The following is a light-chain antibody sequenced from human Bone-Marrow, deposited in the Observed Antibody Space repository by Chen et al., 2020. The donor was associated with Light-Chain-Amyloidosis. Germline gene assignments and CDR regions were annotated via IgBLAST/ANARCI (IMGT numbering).Light chain of an antibody. J-gene: IGKJ4*01. CDR2: GSS. CDR1: QTISSNY. V-gene: IGKV3-20*01. Sequence: EIVLTQSPGTLSLSPGEGANLSCRASQTISSNYLTWYQQKFGQAPRLLIYGSSSRATGIPDRFRGSGYGTDFTRTINRLEPEDFAMYYCQQYGTSPLTVGGGTKVEIK. CDR3: QQYGTSPLT.